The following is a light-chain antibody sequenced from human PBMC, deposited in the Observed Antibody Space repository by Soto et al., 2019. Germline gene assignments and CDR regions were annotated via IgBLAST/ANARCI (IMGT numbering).Light chain of an antibody. CDR1: SSNIGAGYD. V-gene: IGLV1-40*01. CDR2: VNT. J-gene: IGLJ1*01. Sequence: QSVLTQPPSVSGAPGQRVTISCTGSSSNIGAGYDVHWYQQLPGSAPKLLIYVNTNRPSGVPDRFSGSSSGASASLAITGLQAEDEADYYCAAWDDSLNARYVFGTGTKLTVL. CDR3: AAWDDSLNARYV.